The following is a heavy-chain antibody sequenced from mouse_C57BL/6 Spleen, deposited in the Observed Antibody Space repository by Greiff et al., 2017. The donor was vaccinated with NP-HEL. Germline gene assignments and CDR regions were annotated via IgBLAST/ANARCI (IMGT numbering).Heavy chain of an antibody. D-gene: IGHD1-1*01. J-gene: IGHJ4*01. Sequence: QVQLQQPGAELVKPGASVKVSCKASGYTFTSYWMHWVKQRPGQGLEWIGRIHPSDSDTNYNQKFKGKATLTVDKSSSTAYMQLSSLTSEDSAVYYCAITGITTVGDYYAMDYWGQGTAVTVSA. V-gene: IGHV1-74*01. CDR2: IHPSDSDT. CDR1: GYTFTSYW. CDR3: AITGITTVGDYYAMDY.